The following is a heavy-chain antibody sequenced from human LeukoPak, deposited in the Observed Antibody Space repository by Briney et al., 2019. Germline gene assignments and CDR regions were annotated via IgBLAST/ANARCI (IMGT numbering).Heavy chain of an antibody. Sequence: PSETLSLTCAVYGGSFSGYYWSWIRQPAGKGLEWIGRIYTSGSTNYNPSLKSRVTMSVDTSKNQFSLKLSSVTAADTAVYYCARDSGDSSGYYYLFDYWGQGTLVTVSS. J-gene: IGHJ4*02. CDR1: GGSFSGYY. V-gene: IGHV4-4*07. D-gene: IGHD3-22*01. CDR2: IYTSGST. CDR3: ARDSGDSSGYYYLFDY.